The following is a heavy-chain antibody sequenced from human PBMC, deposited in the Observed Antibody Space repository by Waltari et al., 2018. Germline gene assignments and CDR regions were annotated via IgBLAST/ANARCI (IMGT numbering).Heavy chain of an antibody. Sequence: QVQLQQWGAGLLKPSETLSLTCAVYGGSFSGYYWSWIRQPPGKGLEWIGEINQSGSTNYNPSLKSRVTISVDTSKNQFSLKLSSVTAADTAVYYCARHRGIAARPGPFDYWGQGTLVTVSS. CDR1: GGSFSGYY. V-gene: IGHV4-34*01. D-gene: IGHD6-6*01. J-gene: IGHJ4*02. CDR2: INQSGST. CDR3: ARHRGIAARPGPFDY.